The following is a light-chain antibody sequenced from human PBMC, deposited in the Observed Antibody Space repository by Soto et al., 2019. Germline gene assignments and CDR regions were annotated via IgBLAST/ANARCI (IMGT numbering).Light chain of an antibody. CDR3: SSWDDSLNGPV. CDR2: YDD. J-gene: IGLJ2*01. CDR1: SSNIGNNP. V-gene: IGLV1-36*01. Sequence: VVTQPPSVSEAPRQRVTISCSGSSSNIGNNPVNWYQQLPGKAPKLLIYYDDLLASGVSGRFSGSRSGTSASLAISGLQSEDEATYHFSSWDDSLNGPVFGGGTKLTVL.